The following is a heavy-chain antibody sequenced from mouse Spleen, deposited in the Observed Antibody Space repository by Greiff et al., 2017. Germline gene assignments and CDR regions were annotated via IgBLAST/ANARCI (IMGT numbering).Heavy chain of an antibody. J-gene: IGHJ2*01. V-gene: IGHV2-9*02. Sequence: QVQLKESGPGLVAPSQSLSITCTVSGFSLTSYGVHWVRQPPGKGLEWLGVIWAGGSTNYNSALMSRLSISKDNSKSQVFLKMNSLQTDDTAMYYCAREGDYYGSSLFDYWGQGTTLTVSS. CDR3: AREGDYYGSSLFDY. D-gene: IGHD1-1*01. CDR1: GFSLTSYG. CDR2: IWAGGST.